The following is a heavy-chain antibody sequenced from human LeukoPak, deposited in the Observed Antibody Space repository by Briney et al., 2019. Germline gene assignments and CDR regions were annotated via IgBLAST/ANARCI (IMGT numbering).Heavy chain of an antibody. CDR1: GGTFISYA. V-gene: IGHV1-69*01. Sequence: SVKVSCKASGGTFISYAISWVRQAPGQGLEWMGGIIPIFGTANYAQKFQGRVTITADESTSTAYMELSSLRSEDTAVYYCATLDLGRTKSFDYWGQGTLVTVSS. CDR3: ATLDLGRTKSFDY. D-gene: IGHD1-1*01. J-gene: IGHJ4*02. CDR2: IIPIFGTA.